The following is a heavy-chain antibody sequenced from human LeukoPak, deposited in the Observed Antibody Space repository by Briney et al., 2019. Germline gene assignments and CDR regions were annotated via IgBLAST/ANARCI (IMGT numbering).Heavy chain of an antibody. D-gene: IGHD4-17*01. V-gene: IGHV4-39*01. J-gene: IGHJ4*02. CDR3: ARSSEYGDPFNY. CDR1: GGSVNSSSYY. Sequence: PSETLSLTCTVSGGSVNSSSYYWGWIRQPPGKGLEWIGSIYYSGSTYYSPSLKGRVTISVDTSRNQFSLKLNSVTAADTAVYYCARSSEYGDPFNYWGQGTLVTVSS. CDR2: IYYSGST.